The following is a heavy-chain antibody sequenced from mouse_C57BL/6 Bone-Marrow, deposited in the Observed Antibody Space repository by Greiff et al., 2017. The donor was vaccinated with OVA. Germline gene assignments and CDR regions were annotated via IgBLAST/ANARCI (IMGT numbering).Heavy chain of an antibody. CDR3: AMEFSRYWYFDV. J-gene: IGHJ1*03. V-gene: IGHV1-74*01. CDR2: IHPSDSDT. Sequence: QVQLQQPGAELVKPGASVKVSCKASGYTFTSYWMHWVKQRPGQGLEWIGRIHPSDSDTNYNQKFKGKATVTVDKSSSTAYMQLSSLTSEDSAVYYCAMEFSRYWYFDVWGTGTTVTVSS. CDR1: GYTFTSYW. D-gene: IGHD6-1*01.